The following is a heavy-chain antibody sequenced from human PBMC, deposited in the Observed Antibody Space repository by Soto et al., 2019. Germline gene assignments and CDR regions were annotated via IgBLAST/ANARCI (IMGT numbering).Heavy chain of an antibody. CDR2: INSAGST. V-gene: IGHV3-23*01. CDR1: GFTFSSYG. CDR3: AKGGVHIPLDD. J-gene: IGHJ4*02. D-gene: IGHD1-1*01. Sequence: PGGSLRLSCAASGFTFSSYGMSWVRQAPGKGLEWVSSINSAGSTYYADSVKGRFTISRDNSKNTLYVQMNSLRAEDTAVYYCAKGGVHIPLDDWGQGTLVTVSS.